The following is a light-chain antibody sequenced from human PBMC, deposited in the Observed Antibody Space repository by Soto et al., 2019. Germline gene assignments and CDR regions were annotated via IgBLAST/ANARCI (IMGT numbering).Light chain of an antibody. Sequence: ENVLTQSPGTLSLSTGERATLSCRASQSVSSSYLAWYQQKPGQAPRLLIYGASSRATGIPDRFSGSGSGTDFTLTISRLEPEDFAVYYCQQYSRLWTFGQGTKV. V-gene: IGKV3-20*01. CDR2: GAS. CDR1: QSVSSSY. J-gene: IGKJ1*01. CDR3: QQYSRLWT.